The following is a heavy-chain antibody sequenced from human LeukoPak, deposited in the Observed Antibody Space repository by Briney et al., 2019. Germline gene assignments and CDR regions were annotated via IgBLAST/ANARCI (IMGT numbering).Heavy chain of an antibody. J-gene: IGHJ6*02. Sequence: PSETLSLTCTVSGDSMTSSNQYWVWIRQPPGKGLEWIGSIYYGGSTYYNPSLKSRVTISQDTSKNQFSLKVNTVTAADTAVYHCARRSHCTGDSCYPVWGQGTTVTVSS. CDR3: ARRSHCTGDSCYPV. CDR2: IYYGGST. D-gene: IGHD2-15*01. V-gene: IGHV4-39*01. CDR1: GDSMTSSNQY.